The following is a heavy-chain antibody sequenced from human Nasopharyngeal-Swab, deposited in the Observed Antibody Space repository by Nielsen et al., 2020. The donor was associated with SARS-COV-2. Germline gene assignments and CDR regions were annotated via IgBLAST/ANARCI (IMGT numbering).Heavy chain of an antibody. Sequence: GGSLRLSCVASGFTFSNYWMYWVRQAPGKGLVWASRIKHDGSGTKYADSVKGRFTISRDNAKNTLYLHMNSLTAEDTAVYYCTRDFGMATFDSWGQGTLVTVSS. D-gene: IGHD3-16*01. CDR3: TRDFGMATFDS. CDR1: GFTFSNYW. J-gene: IGHJ4*02. CDR2: IKHDGSGT. V-gene: IGHV3-74*03.